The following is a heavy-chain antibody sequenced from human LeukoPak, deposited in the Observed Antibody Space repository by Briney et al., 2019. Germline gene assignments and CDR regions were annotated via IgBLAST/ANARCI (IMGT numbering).Heavy chain of an antibody. CDR3: AKASFRGYSGYDSDAFDI. J-gene: IGHJ3*02. V-gene: IGHV3-23*01. Sequence: GGSLRLSCAASGFTFSNFAMSWVRQAPGKGLEWVSALSGSDGSTYYADSVKGRFTIPRDNSKNTLYLQMNSLRAEDTAVYYCAKASFRGYSGYDSDAFDIWGQGTMVTVSS. CDR1: GFTFSNFA. D-gene: IGHD5-12*01. CDR2: LSGSDGST.